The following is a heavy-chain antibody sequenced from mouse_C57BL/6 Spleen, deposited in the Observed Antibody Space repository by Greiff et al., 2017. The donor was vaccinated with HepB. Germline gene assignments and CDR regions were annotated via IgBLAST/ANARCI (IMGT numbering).Heavy chain of an antibody. CDR1: GYTFTSYW. Sequence: QVQLQQPGAELVMPGASVKLSCTASGYTFTSYWMHWVKQRPGQGLEWIGEIDPSDSYTNYNQKFKGKSTLTVDKSSSTAYMQLSSLTSEDSAVYCCARLLPTQYFDVWGTGTTVTVSS. V-gene: IGHV1-69*01. D-gene: IGHD5-5*01. J-gene: IGHJ1*03. CDR2: IDPSDSYT. CDR3: ARLLPTQYFDV.